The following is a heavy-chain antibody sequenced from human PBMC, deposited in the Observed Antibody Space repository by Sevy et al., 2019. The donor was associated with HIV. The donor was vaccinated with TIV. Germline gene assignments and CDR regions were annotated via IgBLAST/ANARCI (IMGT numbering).Heavy chain of an antibody. V-gene: IGHV3-30*02. J-gene: IGHJ5*02. CDR2: IRYDGSNK. CDR1: RFSFNGYG. CDR3: ARGTPAFCTGGVCFNWFDP. D-gene: IGHD2-8*02. Sequence: GGCLRLSCAASRFSFNGYGMRWVRQAPGKGLEWVAFIRYDGSNKYYADSVKGRFTISRDDSKNMLYLQMNSLRAEDTALYHCARGTPAFCTGGVCFNWFDPWGQGTLVTVSS.